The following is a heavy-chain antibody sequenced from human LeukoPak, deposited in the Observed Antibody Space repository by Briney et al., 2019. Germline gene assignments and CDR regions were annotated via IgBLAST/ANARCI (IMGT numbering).Heavy chain of an antibody. V-gene: IGHV4-59*08. J-gene: IGHJ4*02. CDR1: GVSINSYY. CDR3: ARQDYGDHLFDY. D-gene: IGHD4-17*01. CDR2: IYYSGST. Sequence: SETLSLTCTVSGVSINSYYWSWIRQPPGKGLEWIGYIYYSGSTNYNPSLKSRVTISVDTSKNQFSLNLRFVTAADTAVFYCARQDYGDHLFDYWGQGSLVTVSS.